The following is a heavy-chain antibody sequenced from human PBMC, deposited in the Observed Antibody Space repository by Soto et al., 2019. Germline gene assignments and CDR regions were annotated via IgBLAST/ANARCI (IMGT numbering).Heavy chain of an antibody. J-gene: IGHJ3*02. Sequence: ASVKVSCKASGYTFTSYGISWGRQAPGQGLEWMGWISAYNGNTNYAQKLQGRVTMTTDTSTSTAYMELRSLRSDDTAVYYCARPPYGDGFLDIWGQGTMVTVSS. CDR2: ISAYNGNT. CDR1: GYTFTSYG. CDR3: ARPPYGDGFLDI. V-gene: IGHV1-18*01. D-gene: IGHD4-17*01.